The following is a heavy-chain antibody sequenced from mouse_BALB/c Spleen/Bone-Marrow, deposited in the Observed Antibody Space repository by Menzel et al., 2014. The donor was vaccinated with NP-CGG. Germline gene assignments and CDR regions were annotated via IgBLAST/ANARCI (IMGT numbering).Heavy chain of an antibody. CDR2: ILPGSGST. Sequence: VKLVESGAELMKPGASVKISCKATGYTFSSYWIEWVKQRPGHGLEWIGEILPGSGSTIYNEKFKGKATFTADTSSNTAYMRLSSLTSEDSAVYYCAREDYYGSSYFDYWGQGTTLTVSS. CDR1: GYTFSSYW. J-gene: IGHJ2*01. D-gene: IGHD1-1*01. CDR3: AREDYYGSSYFDY. V-gene: IGHV1-9*01.